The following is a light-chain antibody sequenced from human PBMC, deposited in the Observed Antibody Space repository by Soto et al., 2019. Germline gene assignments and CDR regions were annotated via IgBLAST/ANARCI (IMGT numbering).Light chain of an antibody. CDR1: QSVSIN. J-gene: IGKJ1*01. Sequence: EIVMTQSPATLSVSPGERATLSCRASQSVSINLAWYQQKPGQAPRLLIYGASTRATGTPVRFSGSGSGTEFTLTISSLQSEDFAVYYCQQYNNWPPWTFGQGTKVEIK. CDR2: GAS. CDR3: QQYNNWPPWT. V-gene: IGKV3-15*01.